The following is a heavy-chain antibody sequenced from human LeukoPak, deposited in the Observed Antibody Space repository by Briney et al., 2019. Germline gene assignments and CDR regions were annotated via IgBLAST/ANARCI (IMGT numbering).Heavy chain of an antibody. CDR1: GGSISSSSYY. V-gene: IGHV4-39*01. CDR2: IYYSGST. Sequence: SETLSLTCTVSGGSISSSSYYWGWIRQPPGKGLEWIGSIYYSGSTYYNPSLKSRVTISVDTSKNQFSLKLSSVTAADTAVYYCARHLWFGEFPDNWFDPWGQGTLVTVSS. CDR3: ARHLWFGEFPDNWFDP. D-gene: IGHD3-10*01. J-gene: IGHJ5*02.